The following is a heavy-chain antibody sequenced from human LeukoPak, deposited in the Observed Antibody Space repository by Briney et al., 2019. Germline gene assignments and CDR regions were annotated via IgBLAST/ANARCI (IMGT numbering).Heavy chain of an antibody. Sequence: GGSLRLSCAASGFTFSSYEMNWVRQAPGKGLEWVSSISSSSSYIYYADSVKGRFTISRDSAKNSLYLQMNSLRAEDTAVYYCARRLYDSSGYHDYWGQGTLVTVSS. CDR1: GFTFSSYE. CDR2: ISSSSSYI. D-gene: IGHD3-22*01. V-gene: IGHV3-21*01. CDR3: ARRLYDSSGYHDY. J-gene: IGHJ4*02.